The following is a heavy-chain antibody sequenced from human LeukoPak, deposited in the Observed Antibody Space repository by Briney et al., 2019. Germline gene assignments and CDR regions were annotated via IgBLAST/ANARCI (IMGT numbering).Heavy chain of an antibody. CDR1: GYTFTSYY. V-gene: IGHV1-46*01. D-gene: IGHD6-19*01. J-gene: IGHJ5*02. Sequence: GASVKVSCKASGYTFTSYYMHWVRQAPGQGLEWMGIINPSGGSTSYAQKFQGRVTMTRDTSTSTVYMELSSLRSEDTAVYYCARDSDEAVAYLQGHWFDPWGQGTLVTVSS. CDR3: ARDSDEAVAYLQGHWFDP. CDR2: INPSGGST.